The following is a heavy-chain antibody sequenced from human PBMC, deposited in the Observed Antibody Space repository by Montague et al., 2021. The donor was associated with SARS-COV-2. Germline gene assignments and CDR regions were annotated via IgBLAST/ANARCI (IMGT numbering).Heavy chain of an antibody. D-gene: IGHD1-26*01. V-gene: IGHV4-39*01. CDR1: GGSISSSSYY. J-gene: IGHJ5*02. Sequence: SETLSLTCTVSGGSISSSSYYWGWIRQPPGKELEWIGSIYYSRSAYYNPTLKIRVTISVDTPKNQFSLKLSSVTAADTAVYYCARQGSGSYYNWFDPWGQGTLVTVSS. CDR2: IYYSRSA. CDR3: ARQGSGSYYNWFDP.